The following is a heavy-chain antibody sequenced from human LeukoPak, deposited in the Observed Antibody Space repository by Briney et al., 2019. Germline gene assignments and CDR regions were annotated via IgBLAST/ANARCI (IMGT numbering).Heavy chain of an antibody. V-gene: IGHV1-46*01. D-gene: IGHD2-21*01. CDR3: PIDLIGYYYYYIDV. CDR2: INPSGGST. J-gene: IGHJ6*03. Sequence: ASVKVSCKASGYTFTSYDMHWVRQAPGQGREWMGVINPSGGSTSYAQKFQGRVTMTRDMSTSTVYMQLSSLRSDDTAVYYCPIDLIGYYYYYIDVWGKATTLPVSS. CDR1: GYTFTSYD.